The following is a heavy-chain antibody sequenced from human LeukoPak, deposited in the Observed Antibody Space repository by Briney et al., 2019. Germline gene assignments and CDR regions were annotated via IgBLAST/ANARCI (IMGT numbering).Heavy chain of an antibody. CDR1: GGTFSSYA. CDR3: ARRGYSGYDFDY. J-gene: IGHJ4*02. CDR2: INPSGGST. V-gene: IGHV1-46*01. D-gene: IGHD5-12*01. Sequence: VASVKVSCKASGGTFSSYAISWVRQAPGQGLEWMGIINPSGGSTSYAQKFQGRVTMTRDTSTSTVYMELSSLRSEDTAVYYCARRGYSGYDFDYWGQGTLVTVSS.